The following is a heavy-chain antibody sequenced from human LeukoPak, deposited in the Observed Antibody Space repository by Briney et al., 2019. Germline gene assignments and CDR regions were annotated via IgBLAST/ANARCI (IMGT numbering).Heavy chain of an antibody. Sequence: ASVKVSCKASGGTFSSYAISWVRQAPGQGLEWMGGIIPTFGTANYAQKFQGRVTITADESTSTAYMELCSLRSEDTAVYYCARDGRWLQFRRSFDYWGQGTLVTVSS. CDR2: IIPTFGTA. CDR3: ARDGRWLQFRRSFDY. V-gene: IGHV1-69*13. D-gene: IGHD5-24*01. J-gene: IGHJ4*02. CDR1: GGTFSSYA.